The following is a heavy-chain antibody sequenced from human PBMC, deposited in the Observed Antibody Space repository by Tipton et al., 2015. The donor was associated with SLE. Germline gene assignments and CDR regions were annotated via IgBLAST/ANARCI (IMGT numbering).Heavy chain of an antibody. D-gene: IGHD2-21*02. CDR3: AREGADDCLDY. J-gene: IGHJ4*02. Sequence: TLSLTCTVSGGSISSRNWSWIRQPPGKGLEWIGHFSYSAPTYNPSLKSRVTMSVDTSKNQFSLKLSSVTAADTAVYYCAREGADDCLDYWGQGTLVTVSS. CDR2: FSYSAPT. V-gene: IGHV4-59*11. CDR1: GGSISSRN.